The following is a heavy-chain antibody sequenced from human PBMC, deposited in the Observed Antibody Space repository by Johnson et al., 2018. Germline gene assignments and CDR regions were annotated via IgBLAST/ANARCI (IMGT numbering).Heavy chain of an antibody. CDR2: ISGSGGST. Sequence: VQLVESGGGVVQXGRSLRLSCAASGFTFSRYAMCWVRQAPGKGLEWVSAISGSGGSTYYADSGKGRFSNSRDNSKNTLYLQMHILRAEDTAVYYWARIPGVAADGEYFQHWGQGTLVTVSS. V-gene: IGHV3-23*04. J-gene: IGHJ1*01. D-gene: IGHD6-19*01. CDR1: GFTFSRYA. CDR3: ARIPGVAADGEYFQH.